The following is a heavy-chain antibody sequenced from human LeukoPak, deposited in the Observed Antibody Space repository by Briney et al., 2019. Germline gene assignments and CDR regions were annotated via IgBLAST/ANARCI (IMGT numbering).Heavy chain of an antibody. V-gene: IGHV3-7*04. J-gene: IGHJ4*02. Sequence: GGSLRLSCAASGFTFNNYWMNWARQAPGKGLEWVANIKPDGSGKYYADSVKGRFTISRDNAKDTLYLQMNSLRGDDTAVYYCARESFEYWGQGVLVTVSS. CDR3: ARESFEY. CDR2: IKPDGSGK. CDR1: GFTFNNYW.